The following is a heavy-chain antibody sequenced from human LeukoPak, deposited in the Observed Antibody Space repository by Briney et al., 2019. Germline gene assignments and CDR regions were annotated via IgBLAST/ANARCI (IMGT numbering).Heavy chain of an antibody. D-gene: IGHD3-16*01. V-gene: IGHV4-59*12. CDR3: ARAPCIMSGNWRFDY. Sequence: SELLSCSCTASGGSIRPYYWTWIRQTPGKRLKRIGNIYDSGMTNYSRSLTSRVTMSVDTSKNQFSPTLSSVNAAETAVNYCARAPCIMSGNWRFDYWRQGTLVTVSS. CDR2: IYDSGMT. CDR1: GGSIRPYY. J-gene: IGHJ4*02.